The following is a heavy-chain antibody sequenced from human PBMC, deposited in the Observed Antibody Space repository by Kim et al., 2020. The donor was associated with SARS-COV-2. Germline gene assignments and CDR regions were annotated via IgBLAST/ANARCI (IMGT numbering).Heavy chain of an antibody. Sequence: GGSLRLSCAASGFSVSNNFMTWVRQAPGKGLEWVSVIYTSGDTFYADSVKGRFTISRDNSKNILYLQMDSLRAEDTAVYYCVRVNGYWGQGTLVTVSS. D-gene: IGHD2-8*01. CDR2: IYTSGDT. J-gene: IGHJ4*02. CDR3: VRVNGY. V-gene: IGHV3-53*01. CDR1: GFSVSNNF.